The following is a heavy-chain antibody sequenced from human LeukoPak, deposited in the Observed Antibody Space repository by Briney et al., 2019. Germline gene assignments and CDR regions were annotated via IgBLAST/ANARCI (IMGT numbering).Heavy chain of an antibody. J-gene: IGHJ4*02. V-gene: IGHV4-34*01. CDR1: GGSFRGYY. D-gene: IGHD5-18*01. CDR3: ARLRGYSYDSMDY. CDR2: INHSGST. Sequence: SETLSLTCTVYGGSFRGYYWSWIRQPPGKGLEWIGEINHSGSTNYNPPLKSRVTISIDTSKNQFSLRPSSVTAADTAVYYCARLRGYSYDSMDYWGQGTLVTVLS.